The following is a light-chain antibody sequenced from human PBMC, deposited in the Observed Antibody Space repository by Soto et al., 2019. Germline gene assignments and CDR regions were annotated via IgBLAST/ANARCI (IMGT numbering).Light chain of an antibody. CDR3: SSYTSSSTRV. V-gene: IGLV2-14*01. Sequence: QSALTQPASVSGSPGQSITISCTGTSSDVGGYNFVSWHQHHPGKAPKLIIYEVSNRPSGVSDRFSGSKSGDTASLTISGLQAVDEADYYCSSYTSSSTRVFGTGTKVTVL. J-gene: IGLJ1*01. CDR2: EVS. CDR1: SSDVGGYNF.